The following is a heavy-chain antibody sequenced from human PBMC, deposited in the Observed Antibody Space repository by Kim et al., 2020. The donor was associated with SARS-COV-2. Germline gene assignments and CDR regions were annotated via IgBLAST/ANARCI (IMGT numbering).Heavy chain of an antibody. D-gene: IGHD2-2*01. Sequence: GGSLRLSCAASGFTFSSYWMSWVRQAPGKGLEWVANIKQDGSEKYYVDSVKGRFTISRDNAKNSLYLQMNSLRAEDTAVYYCAREDLGYCSSTSCYELMNEFDYWGQGTLVTVSS. CDR1: GFTFSSYW. CDR2: IKQDGSEK. V-gene: IGHV3-7*01. J-gene: IGHJ4*02. CDR3: AREDLGYCSSTSCYELMNEFDY.